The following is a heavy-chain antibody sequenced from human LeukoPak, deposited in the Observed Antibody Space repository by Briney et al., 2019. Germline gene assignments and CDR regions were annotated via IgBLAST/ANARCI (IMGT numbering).Heavy chain of an antibody. CDR1: GGSISSYY. CDR3: AGSRAYYYYYGMDV. J-gene: IGHJ6*02. Sequence: SETLSLTCTVSGGSISSYYWSWIRQPPGKGLEWIGYIYYSGSTNYNPSLKSRVTISVDTSKNQFSLKLSSVTAADTAVYYCAGSRAYYYYYGMDVWGQGTTVTVSS. CDR2: IYYSGST. V-gene: IGHV4-59*12.